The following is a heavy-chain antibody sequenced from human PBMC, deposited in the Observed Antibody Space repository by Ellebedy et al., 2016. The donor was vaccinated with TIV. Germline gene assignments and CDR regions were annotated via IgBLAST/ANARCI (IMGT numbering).Heavy chain of an antibody. D-gene: IGHD2-15*01. V-gene: IGHV3-23*05. CDR2: IYGSGRGI. CDR1: GFTFSTYA. J-gene: IGHJ3*01. Sequence: PGGSLRLSCVASGFTFSTYAMAWVRQTPGKGLEWVSGIYGSGRGINYADSVKGRFTISRDNSKNTLYLQMNSLRAEDTAMYYCATIVVVGLGAFDVWGQGTMVTVSS. CDR3: ATIVVVGLGAFDV.